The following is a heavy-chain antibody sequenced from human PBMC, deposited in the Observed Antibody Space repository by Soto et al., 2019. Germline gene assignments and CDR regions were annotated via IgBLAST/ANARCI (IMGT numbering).Heavy chain of an antibody. CDR1: GFTFSNYA. CDR3: GRDRRFGRGYTLGFDY. Sequence: QVQLVESGGGVVQPGRSLRLSCAASGFTFSNYAMHWVRQAPGKGLEWVAVISIDGSNEYYAGSVKDRFTISRDNSQNQLYVLMNSLIAEYTAVYYCGRDRRFGRGYTLGFDYLGPGTPVTGSS. CDR2: ISIDGSNE. V-gene: IGHV3-30-3*01. J-gene: IGHJ4*02. D-gene: IGHD5-12*01.